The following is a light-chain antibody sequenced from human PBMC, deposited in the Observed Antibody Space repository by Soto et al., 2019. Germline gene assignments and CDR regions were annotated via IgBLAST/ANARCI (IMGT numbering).Light chain of an antibody. J-gene: IGLJ1*01. V-gene: IGLV2-14*03. CDR1: SSDIGGYDF. CDR2: DVI. CDR3: NSCTSANTYV. Sequence: QSALTQPASVSGSPGQSITISCTGTSSDIGGYDFVSWYQQHPGKAPKLMIYDVINRPSGVPNRFSGSKSGNTASLTISGLQAEDDADYYCNSCTSANTYVFGTGTKVTVL.